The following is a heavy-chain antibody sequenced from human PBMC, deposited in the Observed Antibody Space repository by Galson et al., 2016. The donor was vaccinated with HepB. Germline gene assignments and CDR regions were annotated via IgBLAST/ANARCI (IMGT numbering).Heavy chain of an antibody. CDR1: GFSLATSGMS. CDR3: SRIPPHSRDWIPFDY. Sequence: PALVKPTQTLTLTCTFSGFSLATSGMSMSWIRQSPGKALEWLARIDWDDDKYYRTSLRTRLTISKDTFTNQVVLTLTNVEPVDTATYYCSRIPPHSRDWIPFDYWGPGILVTVSS. V-gene: IGHV2-70*11. CDR2: IDWDDDK. D-gene: IGHD6-25*01. J-gene: IGHJ4*02.